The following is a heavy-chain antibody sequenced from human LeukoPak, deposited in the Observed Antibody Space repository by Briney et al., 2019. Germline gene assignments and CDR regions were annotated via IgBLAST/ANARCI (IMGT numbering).Heavy chain of an antibody. V-gene: IGHV3-7*04. Sequence: GGSLRLSCEASGFTFTRYWMSWVRQAPGKGLEWVANINQDGSEKYYVDSVKGRFTISRDNAKNSLYLQMNSLRAEDTALYYCARAVSGTYYAWFDPWGQGTLVTVSS. J-gene: IGHJ5*02. D-gene: IGHD1-26*01. CDR2: INQDGSEK. CDR1: GFTFTRYW. CDR3: ARAVSGTYYAWFDP.